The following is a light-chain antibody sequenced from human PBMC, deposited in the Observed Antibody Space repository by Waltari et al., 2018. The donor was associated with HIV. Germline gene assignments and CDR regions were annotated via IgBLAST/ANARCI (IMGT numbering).Light chain of an antibody. V-gene: IGLV2-23*02. J-gene: IGLJ2*01. Sequence: QSALTQPASVSGSPGQSITISCTGTNSDVGSYDYVSRYQKHPGKAPQLFIYDVSKRPSGVASRFSGSKSGNTASLTISGLQADDEANYYCCSYAGSSILVFGGGTKLTVL. CDR1: NSDVGSYDY. CDR2: DVS. CDR3: CSYAGSSILV.